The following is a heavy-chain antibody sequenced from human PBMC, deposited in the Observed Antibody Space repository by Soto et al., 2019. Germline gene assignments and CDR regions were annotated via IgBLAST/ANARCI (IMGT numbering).Heavy chain of an antibody. D-gene: IGHD1-1*01. CDR2: INHSGST. J-gene: IGHJ4*02. Sequence: PSETLSLTCAVYGGSFSGYYCTWLRQPPGTGLEWIGEINHSGSTNYNPSLKSRVTISVDTSKNQFSLKLTSVTAADTAVYYCARDKITGLFDYWGQGTLVTVS. V-gene: IGHV4-34*01. CDR1: GGSFSGYY. CDR3: ARDKITGLFDY.